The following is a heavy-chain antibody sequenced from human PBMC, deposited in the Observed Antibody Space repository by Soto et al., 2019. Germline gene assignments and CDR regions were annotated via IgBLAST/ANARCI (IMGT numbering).Heavy chain of an antibody. CDR1: GGSFSGYY. CDR2: INHSGST. D-gene: IGHD6-19*01. CDR3: ARGLRGWEYYYGMDV. Sequence: PSETLSLTCAVYGGSFSGYYWSWIRQPPGKGLEWIGEINHSGSTNYNPSLKSRVTISVDTSKNQFSLKLSSVTAADTAVYYCARGLRGWEYYYGMDVWGPGPTVTV. V-gene: IGHV4-34*01. J-gene: IGHJ6*02.